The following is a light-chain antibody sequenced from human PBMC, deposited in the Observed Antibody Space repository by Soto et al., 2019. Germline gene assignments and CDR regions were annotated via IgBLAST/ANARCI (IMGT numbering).Light chain of an antibody. CDR1: SSDVGSYKD. V-gene: IGLV2-11*01. CDR3: CAYAYTFYV. CDR2: YVS. Sequence: QSVLTQPRSVSGSPGQSVTISCTGTSSDVGSYKDVSWYQHHPGKVPKLSIYYVSERPSGVPDRLSGSKSGNTASLTISGLQAEDEANYYCCAYAYTFYVFGTGTKVTVL. J-gene: IGLJ1*01.